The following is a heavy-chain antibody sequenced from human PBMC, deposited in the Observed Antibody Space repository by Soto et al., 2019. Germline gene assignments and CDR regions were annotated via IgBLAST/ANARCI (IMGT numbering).Heavy chain of an antibody. Sequence: QVQLQESGPGLVKPSETVSLTCTVSGGSISSYYWNWIRQPPGKGLEWIGYIYYSGSTNYNPSLKSRVTISVDTSKNQFSLRLSSVTAADTAVYYCARGYCSGASCYTPPGRYWGQGTLVTVSS. V-gene: IGHV4-59*01. CDR1: GGSISSYY. D-gene: IGHD2-15*01. CDR3: ARGYCSGASCYTPPGRY. CDR2: IYYSGST. J-gene: IGHJ4*02.